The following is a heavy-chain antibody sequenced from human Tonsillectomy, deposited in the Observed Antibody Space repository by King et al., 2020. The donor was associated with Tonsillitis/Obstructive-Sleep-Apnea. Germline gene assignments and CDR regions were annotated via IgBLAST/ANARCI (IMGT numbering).Heavy chain of an antibody. V-gene: IGHV3-33*01. J-gene: IGHJ2*01. D-gene: IGHD4-17*01. CDR2: VWYDGRNK. CDR3: ARDGDYGDYGPWYFDL. CDR1: GFTFSSYG. Sequence: QLVQSGGGVVQPGRSLRLSCSASGFTFSSYGMHWVRRAPGKGLEGVASVWYDGRNKYYADSVKGRFIVSRDNSRNTLYLQMNSLRAEDTAVYYCARDGDYGDYGPWYFDLWGRGSLVTVSA.